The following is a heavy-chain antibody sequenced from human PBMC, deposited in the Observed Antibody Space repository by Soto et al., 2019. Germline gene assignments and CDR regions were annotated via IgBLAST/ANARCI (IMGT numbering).Heavy chain of an antibody. CDR1: GGSVSNSA. J-gene: IGHJ4*02. Sequence: QVQLVQSGSEVKKPGSSVRVSCKASGGSVSNSAISWLRQAPGQGLEWMGGIIPIFGPAIYARKFQGRFTISADESTGTAYMELNIVRSDDTAVYYCGRGSSLTKVEYWGQGTLVTVSS. D-gene: IGHD6-6*01. V-gene: IGHV1-69*01. CDR3: GRGSSLTKVEY. CDR2: IIPIFGPA.